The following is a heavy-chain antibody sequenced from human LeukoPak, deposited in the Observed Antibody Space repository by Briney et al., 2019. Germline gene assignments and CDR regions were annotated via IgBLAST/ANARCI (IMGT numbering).Heavy chain of an antibody. V-gene: IGHV3-30*03. CDR3: ATGAYFDY. D-gene: IGHD3-10*01. CDR1: GFIFSTYG. CDR2: ISYDGSNK. J-gene: IGHJ4*02. Sequence: GGSLRLSCAASGFIFSTYGMHWVRQAPGKGLEWVALISYDGSNKYYADSVKGRFTISRDNSKNTLYLQMNSLRAEDTAVYYCATGAYFDYWGQGTLVTVSS.